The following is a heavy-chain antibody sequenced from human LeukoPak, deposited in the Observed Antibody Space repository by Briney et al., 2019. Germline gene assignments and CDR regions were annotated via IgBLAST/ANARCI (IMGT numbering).Heavy chain of an antibody. CDR1: GGTFSSYA. Sequence: GASVKVSCKASGGTFSSYAISWVRQAPGQGLEWMGGIIPIFGTANYAQKFQGRVTITADESTSTAYMELSSLRSEDTAVYYCARGQDIVVMPAAISARGAFDIWGQGTMVTVSS. D-gene: IGHD2-2*01. J-gene: IGHJ3*02. V-gene: IGHV1-69*13. CDR3: ARGQDIVVMPAAISARGAFDI. CDR2: IIPIFGTA.